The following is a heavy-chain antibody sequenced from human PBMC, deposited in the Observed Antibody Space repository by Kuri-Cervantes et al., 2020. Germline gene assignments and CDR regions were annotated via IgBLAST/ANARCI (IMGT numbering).Heavy chain of an antibody. J-gene: IGHJ6*02. Sequence: ETLSLTCAASGFTFSSYWITWVRQAPGKGLEWVANIKQDGSEKYYVDSVKGRFTISRDNSKNTLYLQMNSLRAEDTAVYYCAKGTGSGEYYYYGMDVWGQGTTVTVSS. D-gene: IGHD3-10*01. CDR2: IKQDGSEK. CDR1: GFTFSSYW. V-gene: IGHV3-7*03. CDR3: AKGTGSGEYYYYGMDV.